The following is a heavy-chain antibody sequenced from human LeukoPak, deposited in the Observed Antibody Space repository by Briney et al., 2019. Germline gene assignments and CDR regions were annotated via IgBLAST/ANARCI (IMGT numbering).Heavy chain of an antibody. D-gene: IGHD2-15*01. CDR2: VYQSGTT. Sequence: SETLSLTCAVYGGSFSGYYWSWIRQPPGKGLEWIASVYQSGTTYNNPSLRSRVTISVDTSKNQFSLKLSSVTAADTAVYYCARHGSSGVYYFDYWGQGTLVTVSS. V-gene: IGHV4-34*01. CDR1: GGSFSGYY. J-gene: IGHJ4*02. CDR3: ARHGSSGVYYFDY.